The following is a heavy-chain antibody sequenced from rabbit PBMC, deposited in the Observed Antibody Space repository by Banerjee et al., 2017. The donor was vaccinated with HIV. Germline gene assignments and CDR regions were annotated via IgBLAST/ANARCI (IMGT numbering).Heavy chain of an antibody. D-gene: IGHD6-1*01. Sequence: QSLEESGGGLVKPGASLTLTCTASGFDFSRNAMCWVRQAPGKGLEWIGCIYAGSGSTWYASWAKGRFTISKTSSTTVTLQMTSLTAADTATYFCARTNYGGYGYYLWGQGTLVTVS. CDR1: GFDFSRNA. CDR3: ARTNYGGYGYYL. CDR2: IYAGSGST. J-gene: IGHJ6*01. V-gene: IGHV1S40*01.